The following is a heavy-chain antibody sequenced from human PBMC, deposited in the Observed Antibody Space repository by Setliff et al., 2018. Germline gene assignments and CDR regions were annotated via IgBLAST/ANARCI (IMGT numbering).Heavy chain of an antibody. J-gene: IGHJ3*01. Sequence: GASVEVSCKSSAYIFNSYGISWVRQAPGQGLEWMGWISSYNDITNYAQRFQGRVTMTTDTSTSAAYMELRSLRSDDTAVYYCAISTLSICSGGTCPNAFDVWGQGTMVTVSS. D-gene: IGHD2-15*01. V-gene: IGHV1-18*01. CDR3: AISTLSICSGGTCPNAFDV. CDR2: ISSYNDIT. CDR1: AYIFNSYG.